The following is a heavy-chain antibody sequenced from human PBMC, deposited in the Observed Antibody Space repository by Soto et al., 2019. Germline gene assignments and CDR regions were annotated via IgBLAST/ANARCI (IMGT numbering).Heavy chain of an antibody. CDR1: GFTLSTYD. Sequence: QVQLVESGGGVVQPGRSLRLSCAASGFTLSTYDMHWVRQAPGTGLEWVTLMSFDESNKYYADSVKGRFTISRDNSKNTLYLQMNSPRAEDTAVYYGARGRLPNVYWCQGTLVTFSS. CDR2: MSFDESNK. D-gene: IGHD4-17*01. J-gene: IGHJ4*02. V-gene: IGHV3-30*03. CDR3: ARGRLPNVY.